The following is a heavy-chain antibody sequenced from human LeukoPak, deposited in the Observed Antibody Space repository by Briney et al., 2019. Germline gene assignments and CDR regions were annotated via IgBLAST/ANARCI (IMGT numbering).Heavy chain of an antibody. V-gene: IGHV4-39*07. Sequence: SQTLSLTCTVSGGSFSSSSYYWGWIRQPPGKGLEWIGSIYYSGSTYYNPSLKSRVTISVDTSKDQFSLKLSSVTAADTAVYYCASRWGNYYDSSRFDPWGQGTLVTVSS. CDR1: GGSFSSSSYY. D-gene: IGHD3-22*01. CDR2: IYYSGST. CDR3: ASRWGNYYDSSRFDP. J-gene: IGHJ5*02.